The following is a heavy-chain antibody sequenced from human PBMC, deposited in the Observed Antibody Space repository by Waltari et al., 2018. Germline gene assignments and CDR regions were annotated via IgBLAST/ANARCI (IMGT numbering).Heavy chain of an antibody. CDR3: ARGGGHEWGPSY. Sequence: EVQLVESGGGLVQPGGSLRLSCAASGFTFRSYEMNWVRQVPGKGVGWVSLSTSSGTTIYYADAVKGRFTITRDNAKNSLYLEMNSLRAEDTAVYYCARGGGHEWGPSYWGQGTLVNVSP. CDR2: STSSGTTI. J-gene: IGHJ4*02. V-gene: IGHV3-48*03. CDR1: GFTFRSYE. D-gene: IGHD5-12*01.